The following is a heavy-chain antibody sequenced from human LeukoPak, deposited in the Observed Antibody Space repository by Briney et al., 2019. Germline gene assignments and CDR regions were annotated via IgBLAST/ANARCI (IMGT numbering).Heavy chain of an antibody. Sequence: PSETLSLTCAVYGGSFSGYYWSWIRQPPGKGLEWIGEINHSGSANYNPSLKSRVTISVDTSKNQFSLKLSSVTAADTAVYYCARRGYYDSSGYYYVLFDYWGQGTRVTVSS. J-gene: IGHJ4*02. CDR1: GGSFSGYY. V-gene: IGHV4-34*01. D-gene: IGHD3-22*01. CDR2: INHSGSA. CDR3: ARRGYYDSSGYYYVLFDY.